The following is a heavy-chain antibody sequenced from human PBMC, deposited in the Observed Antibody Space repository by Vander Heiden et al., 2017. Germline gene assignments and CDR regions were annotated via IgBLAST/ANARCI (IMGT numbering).Heavy chain of an antibody. Sequence: EVRLLGTGGGVVQTAGCLRVSCTSSGFSFRNNAMNGVRQAPGKGLEWVSIISGSGGRTYYADAVKGRCTIARDNSKNTLYLQMNSLGAEDTAIYYCAKEWRWDAQYFYNYGMDVWGQGTTVTVS. D-gene: IGHD1-26*01. CDR3: AKEWRWDAQYFYNYGMDV. CDR2: ISGSGGRT. CDR1: GFSFRNNA. V-gene: IGHV3-23*01. J-gene: IGHJ6*02.